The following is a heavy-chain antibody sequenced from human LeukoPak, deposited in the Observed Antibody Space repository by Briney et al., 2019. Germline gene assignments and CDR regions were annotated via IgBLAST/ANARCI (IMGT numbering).Heavy chain of an antibody. CDR2: IYHSGST. CDR1: GGSISSGGYY. Sequence: SQTLSLTCTVSGGSISSGGYYWRWIRQPPGKGLGWIGYIYHSGSTYYNPSLKSRVTISVDRSKNQFSLKLSSVTAADTAVYYCARAPDIVVVPAAILGWFDPWGQGTLVTVSS. CDR3: ARAPDIVVVPAAILGWFDP. V-gene: IGHV4-30-2*01. J-gene: IGHJ5*02. D-gene: IGHD2-2*02.